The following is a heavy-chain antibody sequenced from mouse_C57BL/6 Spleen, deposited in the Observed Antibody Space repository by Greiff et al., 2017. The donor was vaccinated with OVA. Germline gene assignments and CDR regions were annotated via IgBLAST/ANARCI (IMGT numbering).Heavy chain of an antibody. CDR1: GFSLTSYG. J-gene: IGHJ1*03. D-gene: IGHD2-5*01. V-gene: IGHV2-2*01. CDR3: ARSWGYSNPPWYFDV. Sequence: VKLVESGPGLVQPSQSLSITCTVSGFSLTSYGVHWVRQSPGKGLEWLGVIWSGGSTDYNAAFISRLSISKDNSKSQVFFKMNSLQADDTAIYYCARSWGYSNPPWYFDVWGTGTTVTVSS. CDR2: IWSGGST.